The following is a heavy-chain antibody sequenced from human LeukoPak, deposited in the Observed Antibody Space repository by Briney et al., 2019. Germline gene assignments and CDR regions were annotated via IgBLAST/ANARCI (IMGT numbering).Heavy chain of an antibody. J-gene: IGHJ4*02. CDR1: GGSISSSSYY. D-gene: IGHD3-10*01. CDR2: IYYSGST. V-gene: IGHV4-39*07. Sequence: KPSETLSLTCTVSGGSISSSSYYWGWIRQPPGKGLEWIGSIYYSGSTYYNPSLKSRVTISVDTSKNQFSLKLSSMTAADTAVYYCARGVLYPRGPQGYYFDYWGQGTLVTVSS. CDR3: ARGVLYPRGPQGYYFDY.